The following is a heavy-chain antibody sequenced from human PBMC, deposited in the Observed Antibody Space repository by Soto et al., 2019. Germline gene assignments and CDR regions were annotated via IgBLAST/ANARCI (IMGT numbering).Heavy chain of an antibody. Sequence: QVQVVESGGGVVQPGRSLRLSCAASGFTFRTYAMHWVRQAPGKGLEWVAVISHDGSNTDYGDSVKGRFTISRDSSKSTLSLQMNSLRPEDTGVYYCAKDAGSTEDFFASWGQGTLVSVSS. J-gene: IGHJ4*02. V-gene: IGHV3-30*18. CDR1: GFTFRTYA. CDR2: ISHDGSNT. CDR3: AKDAGSTEDFFAS.